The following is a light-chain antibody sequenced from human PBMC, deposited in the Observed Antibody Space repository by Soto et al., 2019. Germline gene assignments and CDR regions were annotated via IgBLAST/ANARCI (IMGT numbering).Light chain of an antibody. CDR1: SSDVGSYNL. Sequence: QSALTQPASVSGSPGQSITISCTGTSSDVGSYNLVSWYQQHPGKAPKFMIYEGSKRPSGVSNRFSGSKSGNTASLTISGLQAEDEADYCCCSYAGSNTWVFGGGTKLTVL. V-gene: IGLV2-23*01. J-gene: IGLJ3*02. CDR3: CSYAGSNTWV. CDR2: EGS.